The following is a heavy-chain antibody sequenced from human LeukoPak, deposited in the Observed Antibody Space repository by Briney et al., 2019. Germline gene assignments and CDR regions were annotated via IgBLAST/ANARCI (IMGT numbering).Heavy chain of an antibody. J-gene: IGHJ1*01. CDR1: GGSISSSSYY. CDR3: AAVEVVPTAMEYFQH. V-gene: IGHV4-39*01. CDR2: IYYSGST. Sequence: PSETLSLTCTVSGGSISSSSYYWGWIRQPPGKGLEWIGNIYYSGSTYYNPSLKSRVTISVDTSKNQFSLKLSPVTAADTAVYYCAAVEVVPTAMEYFQHWGQGTLVTVSS. D-gene: IGHD2-2*01.